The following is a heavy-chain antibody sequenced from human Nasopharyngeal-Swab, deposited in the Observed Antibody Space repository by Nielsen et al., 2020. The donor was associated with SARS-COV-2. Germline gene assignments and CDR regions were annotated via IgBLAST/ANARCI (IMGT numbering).Heavy chain of an antibody. Sequence: GESLKIPCAASGFTFSSYGMHWVRQAPGKGLEWVAVISYDGSNKYYADSVKGRFTISRDNSKNTLYLQMNSLRAEDTAVYYCARYSSSWGFFDFWGQGTLVTFSS. J-gene: IGHJ4*02. CDR2: ISYDGSNK. V-gene: IGHV3-30*03. CDR3: ARYSSSWGFFDF. D-gene: IGHD6-13*01. CDR1: GFTFSSYG.